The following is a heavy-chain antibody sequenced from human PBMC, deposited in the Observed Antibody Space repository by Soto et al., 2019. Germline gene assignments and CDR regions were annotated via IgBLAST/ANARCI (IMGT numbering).Heavy chain of an antibody. CDR2: IYHSGST. D-gene: IGHD4-17*01. CDR3: ASGPIGDYTDGFDY. CDR1: GGSISSGGYS. Sequence: QLQLQESGSGLVKPSQTLSLTCAVSGGSISSGGYSWSWIRQPPGKGLEWIGYIYHSGSTNYNPSPXXXVXXSVDRSKNQFSLKLSSVTAADTAVYYCASGPIGDYTDGFDYWGQGTLVTVSS. J-gene: IGHJ4*02. V-gene: IGHV4-30-2*01.